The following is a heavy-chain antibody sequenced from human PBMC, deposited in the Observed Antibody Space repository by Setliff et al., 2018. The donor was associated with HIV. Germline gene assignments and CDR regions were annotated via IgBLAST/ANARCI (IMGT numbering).Heavy chain of an antibody. Sequence: PSETLSLTCAVYGGSFSGYYWTWIRQPPGKGLEWIGGVNHSGSTNYKPSLKSRVTISVDTSKNQFSLKLSSVTAADTAVYYCARGRRITMIRGIIPFTYWGQGTLVTVSS. CDR1: GGSFSGYY. CDR2: VNHSGST. V-gene: IGHV4-34*01. J-gene: IGHJ4*02. D-gene: IGHD3-10*01. CDR3: ARGRRITMIRGIIPFTY.